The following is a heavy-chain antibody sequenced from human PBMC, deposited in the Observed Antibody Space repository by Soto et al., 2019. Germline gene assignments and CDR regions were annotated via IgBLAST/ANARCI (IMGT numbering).Heavy chain of an antibody. D-gene: IGHD3-16*01. Sequence: EVQLLESGGGLVQPGGSLRLSCAASGFTFSSYAMSWVHQAPGKGLEWVSAISGSGGSTYYADSVKGRFTISRDNSKNTLYLQMTTLRADDTALYHCAKDHWGSYSGQGTLVTVSS. J-gene: IGHJ4*02. CDR2: ISGSGGST. CDR1: GFTFSSYA. CDR3: AKDHWGSY. V-gene: IGHV3-23*01.